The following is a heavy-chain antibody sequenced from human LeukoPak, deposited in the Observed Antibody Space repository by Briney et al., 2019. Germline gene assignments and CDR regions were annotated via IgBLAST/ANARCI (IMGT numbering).Heavy chain of an antibody. CDR1: GGTFSSYA. V-gene: IGHV1-69*05. CDR3: ARDGDYYGGNSRDAFDI. Sequence: EASVKVSCKASGGTFSSYAISWVRQAPGQGPEWMGGIIPIFGTANYAQKFQGRVTITTDESTSTAYMELSSLRSEDTAVYYCARDGDYYGGNSRDAFDIWGQGTMVTVSS. D-gene: IGHD4-23*01. J-gene: IGHJ3*02. CDR2: IIPIFGTA.